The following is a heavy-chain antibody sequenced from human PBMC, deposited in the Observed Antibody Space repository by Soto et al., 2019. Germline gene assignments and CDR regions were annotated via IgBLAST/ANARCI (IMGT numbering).Heavy chain of an antibody. Sequence: PGGSLRLSCSASGFTFSIYAMHWVRQAPGNGLEYVSAISSNGGSTYYADSVKGRFTISRDNSKNTLYLQMNSLRAEDTAVYYCAKAFYGSGSYPLDYWGQGT. D-gene: IGHD3-10*01. CDR3: AKAFYGSGSYPLDY. CDR2: ISSNGGST. CDR1: GFTFSIYA. V-gene: IGHV3-64*04. J-gene: IGHJ4*02.